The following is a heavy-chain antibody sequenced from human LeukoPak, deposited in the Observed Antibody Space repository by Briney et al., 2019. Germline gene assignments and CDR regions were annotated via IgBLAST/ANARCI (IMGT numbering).Heavy chain of an antibody. CDR1: GGSISSSSCY. V-gene: IGHV4-39*01. Sequence: PSETLSLTCTVSGGSISSSSCYWGWIRQPPGKGLEWIGSIYYSGSTYYNPSLKSRVTISVDTSKNQFSLKLSSVTAADTAAYYCARQIGFITMVRGVTAEYFQHWGQGTLVTVSS. J-gene: IGHJ1*01. CDR2: IYYSGST. D-gene: IGHD3-10*01. CDR3: ARQIGFITMVRGVTAEYFQH.